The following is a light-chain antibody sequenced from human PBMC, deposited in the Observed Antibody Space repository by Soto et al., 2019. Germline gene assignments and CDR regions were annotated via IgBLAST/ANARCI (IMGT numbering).Light chain of an antibody. J-gene: IGKJ5*01. V-gene: IGKV3-11*01. Sequence: PGEISARSCRASQSGDSYLAWYQQKPGHAPMRLVYCVSNSATGIPARFSGSGSGTDFTLTISSLEPGDFAVYYCQQRNDWQVTFGQGTRLEIK. CDR1: QSGDSY. CDR2: CVS. CDR3: QQRNDWQVT.